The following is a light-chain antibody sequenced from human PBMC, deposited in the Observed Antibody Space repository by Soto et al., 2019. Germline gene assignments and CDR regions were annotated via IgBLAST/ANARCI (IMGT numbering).Light chain of an antibody. CDR1: QSISDY. Sequence: DIQMTQSPFSLSASLGDRVTITCQASQSISDYFNWYQQKPGKGPKLLILAASSLQVEVPSRFSGSGAWTDFTPTISSLQHQDFAPYFCQRSHCAPFTSGPGTTVDI. J-gene: IGKJ3*01. CDR2: AAS. CDR3: QRSHCAPFT. V-gene: IGKV1-39*01.